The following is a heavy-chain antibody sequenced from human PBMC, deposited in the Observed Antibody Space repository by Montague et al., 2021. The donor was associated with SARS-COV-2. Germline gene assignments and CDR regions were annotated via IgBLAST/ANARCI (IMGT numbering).Heavy chain of an antibody. CDR1: GGSVSSSPYY. CDR3: ASSYYYGSGTYVYNYYMDV. D-gene: IGHD3-10*01. Sequence: SETLSLTCTVSGGSVSSSPYYWGWIRQPPGRGLEWVGSISYSGRTYFSPSLKSRLIISVDSSENQFSLRLSSVTAADTAVYYCASSYYYGSGTYVYNYYMDVWGRGTPVTVSS. CDR2: ISYSGRT. V-gene: IGHV4-39*01. J-gene: IGHJ6*03.